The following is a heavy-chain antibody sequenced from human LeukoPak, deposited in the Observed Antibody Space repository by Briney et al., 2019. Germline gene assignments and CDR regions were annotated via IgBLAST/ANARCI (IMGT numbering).Heavy chain of an antibody. J-gene: IGHJ4*02. CDR3: ARERYYDFWSGYYTLYYFDY. V-gene: IGHV3-7*01. D-gene: IGHD3-3*01. CDR2: IKQDGSEK. Sequence: GGSLRLSCAASGFTFSSYGMHWVRQAPGKGLEWVANIKQDGSEKYYVDSVKGRFTISRDNAKNSLYLQMNSLRAEDTAVYYCARERYYDFWSGYYTLYYFDYWGQGTLVTVSS. CDR1: GFTFSSYG.